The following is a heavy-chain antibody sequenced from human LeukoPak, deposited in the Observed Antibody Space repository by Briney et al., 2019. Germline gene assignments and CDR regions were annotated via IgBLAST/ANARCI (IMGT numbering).Heavy chain of an antibody. V-gene: IGHV1-18*01. CDR3: ARCSGGSCYNWFDP. J-gene: IGHJ5*02. Sequence: ASVKVSCKVSGFTFTSHGISWVRQAPGQGLEWMAWITAYNDNRNYAQKFQGRVTMTTDTSTSTAYMELRSLRFDDTAVYYCARCSGGSCYNWFDPWGQGTLVTVSS. D-gene: IGHD2-15*01. CDR1: GFTFTSHG. CDR2: ITAYNDNR.